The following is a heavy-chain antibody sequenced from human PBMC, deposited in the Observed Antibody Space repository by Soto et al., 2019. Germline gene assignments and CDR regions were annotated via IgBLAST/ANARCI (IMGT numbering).Heavy chain of an antibody. CDR1: GYTFTGYY. J-gene: IGHJ6*02. D-gene: IGHD2-2*01. Sequence: ASVKISCKASGYTFTGYYMHWVRQAPGQGLEWMGWINPNSGGTNYAQKFQGWVTMTRDTYISTAYMELSRLRSDDTAVYYCARTLVVPAAGTAPGYYYYGMDVWGQGTTVTSP. CDR3: ARTLVVPAAGTAPGYYYYGMDV. V-gene: IGHV1-2*04. CDR2: INPNSGGT.